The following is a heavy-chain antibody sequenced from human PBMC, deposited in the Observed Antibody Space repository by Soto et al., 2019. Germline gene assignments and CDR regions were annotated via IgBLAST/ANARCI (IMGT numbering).Heavy chain of an antibody. D-gene: IGHD3-9*01. CDR3: ASAPLLYQILTGYPTTDGGMDV. Sequence: GGSLRLSCAASGFTFSSYGMHWVRQAPGKGLEWVAVIWYDGSDKNYADSVKGRFTISRDNSKNTLYLQMNSLRGEDTAVYYCASAPLLYQILTGYPTTDGGMDVWGKGSTVTVAS. V-gene: IGHV3-33*01. CDR1: GFTFSSYG. CDR2: IWYDGSDK. J-gene: IGHJ6*04.